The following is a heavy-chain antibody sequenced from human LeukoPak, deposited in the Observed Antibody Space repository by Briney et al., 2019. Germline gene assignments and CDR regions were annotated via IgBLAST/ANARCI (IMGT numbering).Heavy chain of an antibody. V-gene: IGHV3-30*04. Sequence: GGSLRLSCAASGFTFSSYAMHWVRQAPGKGLEWVAVISYDGSNKYYADSVKGRFTISRDNSKNTLYLQMNSLRAEDTAVYYYARVGSLWFGELPVDYWGQGTLVTVSS. D-gene: IGHD3-10*01. CDR2: ISYDGSNK. J-gene: IGHJ4*02. CDR3: ARVGSLWFGELPVDY. CDR1: GFTFSSYA.